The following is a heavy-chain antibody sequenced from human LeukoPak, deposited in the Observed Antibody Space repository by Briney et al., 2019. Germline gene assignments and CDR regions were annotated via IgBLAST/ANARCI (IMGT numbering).Heavy chain of an antibody. J-gene: IGHJ3*02. CDR1: GGSISSGSYY. V-gene: IGHV4-61*02. CDR2: IYTSGST. CDR3: ARVADAFDI. Sequence: SQTLSLTCTVSGGSISSGSYYWSWIRQPAGKGLEWIGRIYTSGSTNYNPSLKSRVTISVDTSKNQFSLKLSSVTAADTAVYYCARVADAFDIWGQGTMVTVSS.